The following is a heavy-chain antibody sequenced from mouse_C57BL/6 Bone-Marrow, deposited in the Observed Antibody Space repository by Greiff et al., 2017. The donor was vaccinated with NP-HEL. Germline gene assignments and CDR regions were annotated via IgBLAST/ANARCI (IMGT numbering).Heavy chain of an antibody. J-gene: IGHJ3*01. CDR1: GYTFTSYG. Sequence: QVQLQQSGAELARPGASVKLSCKASGYTFTSYGISWVKQRPGQGLEWIGEIYPRSGNTYYNEKFKGKATLTADKSSSTAYMELRSLTSEDSAVYFCASSDSSGLGGFAYWGQGTLVTVSA. CDR3: ASSDSSGLGGFAY. CDR2: IYPRSGNT. V-gene: IGHV1-81*01. D-gene: IGHD3-2*02.